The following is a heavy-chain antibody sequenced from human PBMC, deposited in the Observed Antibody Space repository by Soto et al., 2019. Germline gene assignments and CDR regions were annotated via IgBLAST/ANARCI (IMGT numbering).Heavy chain of an antibody. V-gene: IGHV1-69*02. CDR2: IIPIPGIA. CDR3: DTDLYHDAFDI. D-gene: IGHD5-18*01. Sequence: QVQLVQSGAEVKKPGSSVKVSCKASGGTFSSYTISWVRQAPGQGLEWMGRIIPIPGIANYAQKFQGRVTITADKSTSTAYMELSSMRSEDTDVYYCDTDLYHDAFDIWGQGTMVTVSS. J-gene: IGHJ3*02. CDR1: GGTFSSYT.